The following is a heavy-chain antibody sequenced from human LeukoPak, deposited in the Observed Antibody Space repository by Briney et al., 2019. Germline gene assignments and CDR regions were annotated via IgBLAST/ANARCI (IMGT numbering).Heavy chain of an antibody. Sequence: GEFLKISCKGSGYSFTSYWIGWVRQMPGKGLEWMGIIYPGDSDTRYSPSFQGQVTISADKSISTAYLQWSSLKASDTAMYYCARRYCSGGNCYQDDYWGQGTLVTVSS. D-gene: IGHD2-15*01. CDR1: GYSFTSYW. V-gene: IGHV5-51*01. CDR2: IYPGDSDT. J-gene: IGHJ4*02. CDR3: ARRYCSGGNCYQDDY.